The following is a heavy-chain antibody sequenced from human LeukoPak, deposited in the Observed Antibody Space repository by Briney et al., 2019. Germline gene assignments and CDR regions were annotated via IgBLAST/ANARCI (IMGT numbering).Heavy chain of an antibody. CDR1: GYTFTSYG. V-gene: IGHV1-18*01. Sequence: ASVKVSCKASGYTFTSYGISWVRQAPGQGLEWMGWIGAYNGNTNYAQKLQGRVTMTTDTSTSTAYMELRSLRSDDTAVYYCARDPYVRAGSGSYYTYWGQGTLVTVSS. J-gene: IGHJ4*02. D-gene: IGHD3-10*01. CDR2: IGAYNGNT. CDR3: ARDPYVRAGSGSYYTY.